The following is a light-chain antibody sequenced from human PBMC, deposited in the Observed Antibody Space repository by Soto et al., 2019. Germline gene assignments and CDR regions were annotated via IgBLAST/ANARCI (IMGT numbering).Light chain of an antibody. CDR3: AAWDDSLGAYV. V-gene: IGLV1-44*01. J-gene: IGLJ1*01. CDR1: NSNIGTNT. CDR2: TNN. Sequence: QSGLTQPPSASATPGQRVTISCSGSNSNIGTNTVNWYQQLPGTAPRLLIYTNNQRPSGVPQRFSGSKTGTSASLAIGGLQSEDGADYYCAAWDDSLGAYVFGTGTKLTVL.